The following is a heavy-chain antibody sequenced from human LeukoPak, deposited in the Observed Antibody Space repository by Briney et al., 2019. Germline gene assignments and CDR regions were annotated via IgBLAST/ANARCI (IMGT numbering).Heavy chain of an antibody. J-gene: IGHJ6*04. Sequence: GRSLRLSCAASGFTFSSYGMHWVRQAPGKGLEWVAVISYDGSNKYYADSVKGRFTISRDNSKNTLYLQMNSLRAEDTAVYYCAKKVLWFGDTKYYGMDVWSKGTTVTVSS. CDR3: AKKVLWFGDTKYYGMDV. CDR1: GFTFSSYG. CDR2: ISYDGSNK. D-gene: IGHD3-10*01. V-gene: IGHV3-30*18.